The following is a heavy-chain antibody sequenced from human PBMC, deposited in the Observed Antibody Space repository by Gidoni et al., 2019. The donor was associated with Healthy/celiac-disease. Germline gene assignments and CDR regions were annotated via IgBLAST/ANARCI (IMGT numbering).Heavy chain of an antibody. CDR2: ISGSGGST. Sequence: EVQLLESGGGLVQPGGSLRLSCAASGFPFRSYAMSWVRQATGKGLEWVSAISGSGGSTYYADSVKGRFTISRDNSKNTLYLQMNSLRAEDTAVYYCAGIITYYDFWSGGGYFDYWGQGTLVTVSS. CDR1: GFPFRSYA. V-gene: IGHV3-23*01. CDR3: AGIITYYDFWSGGGYFDY. J-gene: IGHJ4*02. D-gene: IGHD3-3*01.